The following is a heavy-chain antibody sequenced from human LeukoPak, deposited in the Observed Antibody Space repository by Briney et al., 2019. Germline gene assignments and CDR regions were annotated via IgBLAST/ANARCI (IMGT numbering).Heavy chain of an antibody. CDR1: GFTFSSYA. CDR2: ISGSGGSK. D-gene: IGHD3-10*01. CDR3: AKLTSASGAYGVDV. J-gene: IGHJ6*02. V-gene: IGHV3-23*01. Sequence: PGGSLRLSCAASGFTFSSYAMNWVRQAAGKRLEWVSTISGSGGSKHYADSVEGRFTISRDNSKNTVYLQMNSLRAEDTAIYYCAKLTSASGAYGVDVWGQGTTVTVSS.